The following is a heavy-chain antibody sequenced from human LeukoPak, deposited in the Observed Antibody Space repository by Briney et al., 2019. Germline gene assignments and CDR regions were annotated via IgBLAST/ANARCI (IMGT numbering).Heavy chain of an antibody. CDR2: IYYSGST. D-gene: IGHD3-22*01. Sequence: PSETLSLTCTVSGGSISSYYWSWVRQPPGKGLEWIGYIYYSGSTNYNPSLKSRVTISVDTSKNQFSLKLSSVTAADTAVYYCARTYYYDSSGYYYPFLFDYWGQGTLVTVTS. V-gene: IGHV4-59*01. CDR1: GGSISSYY. CDR3: ARTYYYDSSGYYYPFLFDY. J-gene: IGHJ4*02.